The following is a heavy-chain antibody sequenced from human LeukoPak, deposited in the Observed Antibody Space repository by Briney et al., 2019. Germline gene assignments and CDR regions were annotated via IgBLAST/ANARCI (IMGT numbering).Heavy chain of an antibody. CDR2: IWYDGSEK. J-gene: IGHJ4*02. D-gene: IGHD6-19*01. V-gene: IGHV3-33*06. Sequence: GGSRRLSCAASGFTFRTYGMHWVRQAPGKGLECVAVIWYDGSEKYYADSVKGRFTISRDNFKNTLYLQMDSLRVEDTAVYYCAKDLGSGWYYFANWGQGTLVTVSS. CDR1: GFTFRTYG. CDR3: AKDLGSGWYYFAN.